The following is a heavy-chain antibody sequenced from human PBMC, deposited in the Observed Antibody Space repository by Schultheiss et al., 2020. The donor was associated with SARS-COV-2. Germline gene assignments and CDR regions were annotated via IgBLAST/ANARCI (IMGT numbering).Heavy chain of an antibody. J-gene: IGHJ4*02. CDR3: ARQEGTGAN. Sequence: SQTLSLTCTVSGASISNHYWTWIRQPPGKGLEWIWYIYGRGTTNYNPSLKSRLTISIDTSKSQFSLHLSSVTAADTAVYYCARQEGTGANWGQGILVTVSS. CDR1: GASISNHY. CDR2: IYGRGTT. D-gene: IGHD3-10*01. V-gene: IGHV4-59*08.